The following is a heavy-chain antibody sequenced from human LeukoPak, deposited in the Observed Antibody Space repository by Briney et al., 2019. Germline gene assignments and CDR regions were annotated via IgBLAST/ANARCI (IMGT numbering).Heavy chain of an antibody. CDR2: IIPTFGTA. V-gene: IGHV1-69*05. CDR1: GYTFTNYDYG. D-gene: IGHD3-10*01. Sequence: SVKVSCKASGYTFTNYDYGISWVRQAPGQGLEWMGRIIPTFGTANYAQKFQGRVTITTDESTSTAYMELSSLRSEDTAVYYCARDLTPAYGLVYYFDYWGQGTLVTVSP. J-gene: IGHJ4*02. CDR3: ARDLTPAYGLVYYFDY.